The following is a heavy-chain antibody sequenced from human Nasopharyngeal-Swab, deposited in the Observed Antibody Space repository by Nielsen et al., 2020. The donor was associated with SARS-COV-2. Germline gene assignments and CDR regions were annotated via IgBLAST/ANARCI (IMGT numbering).Heavy chain of an antibody. Sequence: ASVKVSCKASGYTFTSYAMHWVRQAPGQRLEWMGWINAGNGNTKYSQKFQGRVTITRDTSTSTAYMELSSLRSEDTAVYYCARVRFSEWLLPDYWGQGTLVTVSS. CDR1: GYTFTSYA. V-gene: IGHV1-3*01. CDR3: ARVRFSEWLLPDY. CDR2: INAGNGNT. J-gene: IGHJ4*02. D-gene: IGHD3-3*01.